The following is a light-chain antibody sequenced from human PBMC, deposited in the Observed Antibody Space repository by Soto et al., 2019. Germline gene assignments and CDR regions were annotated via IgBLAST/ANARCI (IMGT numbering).Light chain of an antibody. CDR3: LQYSRSPT. V-gene: IGKV3D-15*01. CDR1: QSVGSD. J-gene: IGKJ3*01. CDR2: GAY. Sequence: EIVMTQFPATLSVSPGERATLSCRASQSVGSDSAWYKQKPGQAPXXLIHGAYTRAPGIPDRFSGGASGTVFPLTINRVEPEDYAVYYCLQYSRSPTFGPGTKVDIK.